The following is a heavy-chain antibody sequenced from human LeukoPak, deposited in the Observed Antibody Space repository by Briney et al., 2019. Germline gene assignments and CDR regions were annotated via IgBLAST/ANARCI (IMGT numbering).Heavy chain of an antibody. D-gene: IGHD1-26*01. CDR2: IYNSGST. CDR1: GGSISRGSYY. CDR3: ARDPRWELQGNAFDI. V-gene: IGHV4-61*02. J-gene: IGHJ3*02. Sequence: SETLSFTCIVSGGSISRGSYYWNWIRQPAGKGLEWMGRIYNSGSTNYNPSLKSRVSISTDMSKNQVSLKLSSVTAADTAVYYCARDPRWELQGNAFDIWGQGTMVTVSS.